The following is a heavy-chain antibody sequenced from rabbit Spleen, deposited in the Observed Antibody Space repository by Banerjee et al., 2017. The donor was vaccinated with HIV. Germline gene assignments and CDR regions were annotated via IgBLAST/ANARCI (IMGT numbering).Heavy chain of an antibody. J-gene: IGHJ4*01. Sequence: QEQLVESGGGLVKPEGSLKLSCKASGFDFSSYGVSWVRQAPGKGLEWIGYIEPIFGNTYYANWVNGRFTISSHNAQNTLYLQLSSLTAADTATYFCARETSSGWGVVSYYFNLWGPGTLVTVS. V-gene: IGHV1S47*01. D-gene: IGHD4-1*01. CDR2: IEPIFGNT. CDR3: ARETSSGWGVVSYYFNL. CDR1: GFDFSSYG.